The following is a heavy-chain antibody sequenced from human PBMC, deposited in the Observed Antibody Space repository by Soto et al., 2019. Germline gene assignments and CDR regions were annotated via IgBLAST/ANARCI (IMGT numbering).Heavy chain of an antibody. J-gene: IGHJ6*02. D-gene: IGHD6-19*01. CDR2: IVVGSGNT. Sequence: SVKVSCKASGFTFTSSAVQWVRQARGQRLEWIGWIVVGSGNTNYAQKFQERVTITRDMSTSTAYMELSSLRAEDTAVYYCARYRAVADYGMDVWGQGTTVTVSS. V-gene: IGHV1-58*01. CDR3: ARYRAVADYGMDV. CDR1: GFTFTSSA.